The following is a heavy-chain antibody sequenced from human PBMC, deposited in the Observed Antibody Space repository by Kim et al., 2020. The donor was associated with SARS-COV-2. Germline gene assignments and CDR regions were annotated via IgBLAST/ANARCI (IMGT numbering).Heavy chain of an antibody. CDR2: A. D-gene: IGHD1-26*01. Sequence: ANYAQKFQGRVTITADKATSTAYMELSSLRSEDTAVYYCARSESYALGDYWGQGTLVTVSS. J-gene: IGHJ4*02. CDR3: ARSESYALGDY. V-gene: IGHV1-69*02.